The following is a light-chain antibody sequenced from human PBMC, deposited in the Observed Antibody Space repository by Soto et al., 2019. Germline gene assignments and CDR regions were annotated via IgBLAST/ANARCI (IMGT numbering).Light chain of an antibody. J-gene: IGKJ2*01. V-gene: IGKV1-5*01. CDR2: DVS. CDR3: QQYKVYPYT. Sequence: DIQMTQSPSPLSASIGDRVTLTCRARQRLTGRLAWYQQKPGRPPKLLIYDVSILESGVPSRFSGSESGTDFTLTISSLRPDDLATFYCQQYKVYPYTFGQGTRLDI. CDR1: QRLTGR.